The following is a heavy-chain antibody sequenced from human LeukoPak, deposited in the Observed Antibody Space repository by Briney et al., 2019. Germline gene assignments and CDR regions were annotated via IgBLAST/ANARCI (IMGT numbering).Heavy chain of an antibody. Sequence: GGSLRLSCAASGFTFSSYSMNWVRQAPGKGLEWVSSISSSSSYIYYADSVKGRFTISRDNAKNSLYLQMNSLRAEDTAVYCCARGQRVPAAIVSYYFDYWGQGTLVTVSS. J-gene: IGHJ4*02. CDR1: GFTFSSYS. CDR2: ISSSSSYI. V-gene: IGHV3-21*01. CDR3: ARGQRVPAAIVSYYFDY. D-gene: IGHD2-2*01.